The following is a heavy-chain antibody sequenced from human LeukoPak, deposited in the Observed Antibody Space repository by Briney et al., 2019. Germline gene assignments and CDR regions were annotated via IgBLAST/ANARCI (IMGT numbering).Heavy chain of an antibody. V-gene: IGHV3-30-3*01. D-gene: IGHD2-2*01. CDR3: ARDCSSTSCIFDY. Sequence: GGSLRLSCAASGFTFSSYAMHWVRQAPGKGLEWVAVISYDGSNKYYADSVKGRFTISRDNSKNTLYLQMNSLRAEDTAVYYCARDCSSTSCIFDYWGQGALVTVSS. CDR1: GFTFSSYA. J-gene: IGHJ4*02. CDR2: ISYDGSNK.